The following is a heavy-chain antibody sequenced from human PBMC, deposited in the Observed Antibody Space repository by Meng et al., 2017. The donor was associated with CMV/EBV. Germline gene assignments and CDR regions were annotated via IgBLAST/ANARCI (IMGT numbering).Heavy chain of an antibody. D-gene: IGHD3-3*01. CDR3: TTDGRYYDFWSGYYLAFDI. Sequence: AASGFTFSKAWMSWVRQAPGKGLEWVGRIKSKTDGGTTDYAAPVKGRFTISRDDSKNTLYLQMNSLKTEDTAVYYCTTDGRYYDFWSGYYLAFDIWGQGTMVTVSS. CDR1: GFTFSKAW. CDR2: IKSKTDGGTT. J-gene: IGHJ3*02. V-gene: IGHV3-15*01.